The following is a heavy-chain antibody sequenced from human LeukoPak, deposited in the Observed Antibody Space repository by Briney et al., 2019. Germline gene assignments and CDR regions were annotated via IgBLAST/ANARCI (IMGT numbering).Heavy chain of an antibody. CDR3: ARVYGGNSLGY. D-gene: IGHD4-23*01. Sequence: SETLSLTCTVSGGSISSSSYYWSWIRQPPGKGLEWIGYIYYSGSTNYNPSLKSRVTISVDTSKNQFSLKLSSVTAADTAVYYCARVYGGNSLGYWGQGTLVTVSS. J-gene: IGHJ4*02. CDR1: GGSISSSSYY. V-gene: IGHV4-61*01. CDR2: IYYSGST.